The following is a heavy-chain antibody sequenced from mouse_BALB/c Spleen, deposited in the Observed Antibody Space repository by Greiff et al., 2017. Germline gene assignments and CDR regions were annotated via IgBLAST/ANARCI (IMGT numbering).Heavy chain of an antibody. J-gene: IGHJ4*01. CDR2: INSNGGST. CDR3: ARGYYYGSSYAMDY. CDR1: GFTFSSYG. D-gene: IGHD1-1*01. V-gene: IGHV5-6-3*01. Sequence: EVQRVESGGGLVQPGGSLKLSCAASGFTFSSYGMSWVRQTPAKRLELVATINSNGGSTYYPDSVKGRFTISRDNAKNTLYLQMSSLKSEDTAMYYCARGYYYGSSYAMDYWGQGTSVTVSS.